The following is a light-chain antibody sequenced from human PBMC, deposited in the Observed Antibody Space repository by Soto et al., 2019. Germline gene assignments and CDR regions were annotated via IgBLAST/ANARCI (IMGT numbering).Light chain of an antibody. CDR2: GAS. J-gene: IGKJ2*01. V-gene: IGKV3-15*01. CDR3: QQYNNFYT. CDR1: PSVSSN. Sequence: EIVMTQSPATLSVSPGERATLSCRASPSVSSNFAWYQQKPGQAPRLLIYGASTRATGIPARFSGSGSGTEFTLTISSLQSEDFAVYYCQQYNNFYTFGQGTKLEIK.